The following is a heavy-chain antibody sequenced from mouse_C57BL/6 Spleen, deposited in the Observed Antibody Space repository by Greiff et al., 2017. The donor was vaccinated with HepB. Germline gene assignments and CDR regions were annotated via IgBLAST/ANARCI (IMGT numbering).Heavy chain of an antibody. V-gene: IGHV1-18*01. CDR2: INPNNGGT. D-gene: IGHD4-1*01. Sequence: VQLQQSGPELVKPGASVKIPCKASGYTFTDYNMDWVKQSHGKSLEWIGDINPNNGGTIYNQKFKGKATLTVDKSSSTAYMELRSLTSEDTAVYYCARSVGRDRGHAMDYWGQGTSVTVSS. CDR3: ARSVGRDRGHAMDY. CDR1: GYTFTDYN. J-gene: IGHJ4*01.